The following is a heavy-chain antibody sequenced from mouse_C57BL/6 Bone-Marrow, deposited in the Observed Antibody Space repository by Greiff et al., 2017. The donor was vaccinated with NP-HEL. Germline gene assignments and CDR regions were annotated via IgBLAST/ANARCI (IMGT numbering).Heavy chain of an antibody. CDR2: IWRGGST. CDR3: AKPYGNYLYWYFDV. J-gene: IGHJ1*03. V-gene: IGHV2-5*01. CDR1: GFSLTSYG. D-gene: IGHD2-1*01. Sequence: VQLKESGPGLVQPSQSLSITCTVSGFSLTSYGVHWVRQSPGKGLEWLGVIWRGGSTDYNAAFMSRLSITKDNSKSQVFFKMNSLQADDTAIYYCAKPYGNYLYWYFDVWGTGTTVTVSS.